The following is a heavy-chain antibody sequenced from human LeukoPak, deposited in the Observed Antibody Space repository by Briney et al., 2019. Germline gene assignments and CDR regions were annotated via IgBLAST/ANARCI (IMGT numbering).Heavy chain of an antibody. J-gene: IGHJ4*02. V-gene: IGHV4-59*01. D-gene: IGHD3-22*01. CDR1: GGSIGSYY. CDR3: ARASYMDNYGSSGYWIDY. CDR2: IYYTGST. Sequence: PSETLSLTCNVSGGSIGSYYWSWIRQPPGKGLEWIGYIYYTGSTNYNPSLKSRVTISVDTTNNQLSLKLTSVTAADTAVYYCARASYMDNYGSSGYWIDYWGQGTLVAVSS.